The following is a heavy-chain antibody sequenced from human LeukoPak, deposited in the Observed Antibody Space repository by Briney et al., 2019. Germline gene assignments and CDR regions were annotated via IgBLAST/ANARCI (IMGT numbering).Heavy chain of an antibody. V-gene: IGHV3-30*03. J-gene: IGHJ3*02. Sequence: PGGSLRLSCAASGFTFSSYGMHWVRQAPGKGLEWVAVISYDGSNKYYADSVKGRFTISRDNAKNSLYLQMSSLRAEDTAVYYCIREGYGDYNAFDIWGQGTMVTVSS. CDR3: IREGYGDYNAFDI. CDR2: ISYDGSNK. D-gene: IGHD4-17*01. CDR1: GFTFSSYG.